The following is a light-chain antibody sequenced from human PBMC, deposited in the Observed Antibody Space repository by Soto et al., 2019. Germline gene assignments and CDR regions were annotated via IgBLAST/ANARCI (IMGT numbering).Light chain of an antibody. CDR1: QTVSNQ. CDR2: DAS. Sequence: EIVLTQSTVTLYLSPGERATLSCRASQTVSNQLAWYQQKPGQAPRLLIYDASRRVTGIPARFSGSGSGTDFTLTLSSLEPEDFAVYYCQQLAGSSTFGQVTRLEIK. J-gene: IGKJ5*01. V-gene: IGKV3-11*01. CDR3: QQLAGSST.